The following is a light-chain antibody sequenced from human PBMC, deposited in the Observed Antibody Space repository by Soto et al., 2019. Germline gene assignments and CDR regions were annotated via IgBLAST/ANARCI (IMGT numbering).Light chain of an antibody. CDR1: QSVSNN. CDR3: QQYNSWLWT. CDR2: GAS. J-gene: IGKJ1*01. Sequence: IVMRQSPATLSLSPGERATLSSRASQSVSNNYLAWYQQKTGQAPRILIYGASTRATGIPARFSGSGSGTEFTLIISSLQSEDSAVYYCQQYNSWLWTFGQGTKVDIK. V-gene: IGKV3-15*01.